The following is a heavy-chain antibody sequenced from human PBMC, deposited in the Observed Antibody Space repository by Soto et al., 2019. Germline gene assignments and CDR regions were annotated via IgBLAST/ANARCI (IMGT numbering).Heavy chain of an antibody. CDR1: GFTFSDFD. V-gene: IGHV3-21*01. Sequence: EVQLVESGGGLVKPGGSLRLSCAASGFTFSDFDMSWVRQAPGKGLEWVSSITSNSGYVYYADSLKGRFTISRDNAKSSLYLQMNSLRADDAAVYYCARDLSGGNYYYHGLDVWGQGTRVTFSS. CDR3: ARDLSGGNYYYHGLDV. CDR2: ITSNSGYV. D-gene: IGHD1-26*01. J-gene: IGHJ6*02.